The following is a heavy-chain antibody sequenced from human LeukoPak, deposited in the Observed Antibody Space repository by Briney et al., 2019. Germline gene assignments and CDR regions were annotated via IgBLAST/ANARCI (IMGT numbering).Heavy chain of an antibody. CDR3: ARVRYFEWSHDY. CDR1: GGSFSGYY. J-gene: IGHJ4*02. D-gene: IGHD3-9*01. V-gene: IGHV4-34*01. CDR2: INHSGST. Sequence: SETLSLTCAVYGGSFSGYYWSWIRQPPGKGLELIGEINHSGSTNYNPSLKSRVTISVDTSKNQFSLKLSSVTAADTAVYYCARVRYFEWSHDYWGQGTLVTVSS.